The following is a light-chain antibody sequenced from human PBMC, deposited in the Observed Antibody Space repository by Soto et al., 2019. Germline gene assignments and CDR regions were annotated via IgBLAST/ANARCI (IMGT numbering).Light chain of an antibody. Sequence: QSALTQPASVSGSPGQSITISCTGTSSDVGSYNVVSWYQHHPGKAPKLMIYENTKRPSGASDRFSGSKSGNTASLTISGLQTEYEADYYCCSYAGSNTLKFGGGTKLTVL. V-gene: IGLV2-23*01. CDR3: CSYAGSNTLK. CDR1: SSDVGSYNV. J-gene: IGLJ2*01. CDR2: ENT.